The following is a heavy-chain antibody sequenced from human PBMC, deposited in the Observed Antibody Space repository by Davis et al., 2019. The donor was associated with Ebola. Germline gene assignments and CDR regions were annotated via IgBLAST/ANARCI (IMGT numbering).Heavy chain of an antibody. D-gene: IGHD1-14*01. CDR1: GFTFSSYW. CDR3: ARKRATESGHAFDI. Sequence: GESLKISCAASGFTFSSYWMSWVRQAPGKGLEWVSYISSSGSTIYYADSVKGRFTISRDNAKNSLYLQMNSLRAEDTAVYYCARKRATESGHAFDIWGQGTMVTVSS. J-gene: IGHJ3*02. CDR2: ISSSGSTI. V-gene: IGHV3-48*04.